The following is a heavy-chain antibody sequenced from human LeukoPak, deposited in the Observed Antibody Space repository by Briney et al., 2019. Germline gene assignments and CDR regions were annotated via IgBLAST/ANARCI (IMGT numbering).Heavy chain of an antibody. CDR1: GGSISSYY. V-gene: IGHV4-59*01. CDR2: IYYSGST. D-gene: IGHD3-22*01. CDR3: ARSDSYYYYDSSGYPSYYYYYYMDV. Sequence: SETLSLTCTVSGGSISSYYWSWIRQPPGKGLEWIGYIYYSGSTNYNPSLKSRVTISVDTSKNQFSLKLSSVTAADTAVYYCARSDSYYYYDSSGYPSYYYYYYMDVWGKGTTVTISS. J-gene: IGHJ6*03.